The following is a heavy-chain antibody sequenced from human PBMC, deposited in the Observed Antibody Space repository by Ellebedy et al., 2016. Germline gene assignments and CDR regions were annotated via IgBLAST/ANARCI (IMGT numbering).Heavy chain of an antibody. CDR1: GGSISTYY. CDR2: IYYSGST. Sequence: SETLSLTCTVSGGSISTYYWSWIRQPPGKGLEWIGYIYYSGSTKYNPSLKSRVTISVDTSKNQFSLKLSSVTAADTAVYYCARRGMGSGWYTPFMSARDYWGQGTLVTVSS. CDR3: ARRGMGSGWYTPFMSARDY. D-gene: IGHD6-19*01. V-gene: IGHV4-59*01. J-gene: IGHJ4*02.